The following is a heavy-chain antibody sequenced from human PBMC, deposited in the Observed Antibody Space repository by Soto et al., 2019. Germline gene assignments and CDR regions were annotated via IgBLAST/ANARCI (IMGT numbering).Heavy chain of an antibody. CDR1: GFTFSSYD. CDR3: ARVAYDSSGYYPLFDY. D-gene: IGHD3-22*01. Sequence: GGSLRLSCAASGFTFSSYDMHWVRQATGKGLEWVSAIGTAGDTYYPGSVKGRFTISRENAKNSLYLQMNSLRAEDTAVYYCARVAYDSSGYYPLFDYWGQGTLVTVSS. J-gene: IGHJ4*02. CDR2: IGTAGDT. V-gene: IGHV3-13*01.